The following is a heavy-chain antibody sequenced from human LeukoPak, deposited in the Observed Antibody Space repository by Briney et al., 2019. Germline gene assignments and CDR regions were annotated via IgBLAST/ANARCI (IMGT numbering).Heavy chain of an antibody. CDR3: ARGPAVAGNYYYYYMDV. CDR2: ISPSGGST. V-gene: IGHV1-46*01. CDR1: GYTFTSNY. J-gene: IGHJ6*03. Sequence: ASVKVSCKAFGYTFTSNYMHWVRQAPGQGLEWMGVISPSGGSTTYAQKFQGRVTLTRDMSTSTDYLELSSLRSEDTAVYYCARGPAVAGNYYYYYMDVWGKGTTVTVSS. D-gene: IGHD6-19*01.